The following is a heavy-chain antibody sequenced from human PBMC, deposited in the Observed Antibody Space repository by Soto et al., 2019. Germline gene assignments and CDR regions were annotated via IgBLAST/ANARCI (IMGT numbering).Heavy chain of an antibody. D-gene: IGHD2-2*01. CDR1: GFIFEDYD. J-gene: IGHJ4*02. Sequence: QAGGSLRLSCEASGFIFEDYDMHWVRQAPGKGLQWVSGISWNSGDKDYGDSVKGRFTISRDNAKNSLDLQMSSLRAEDTAVYYCAKAPRLGYCSSTSCPLNYWGQGTLVTVSS. CDR2: ISWNSGDK. V-gene: IGHV3-9*01. CDR3: AKAPRLGYCSSTSCPLNY.